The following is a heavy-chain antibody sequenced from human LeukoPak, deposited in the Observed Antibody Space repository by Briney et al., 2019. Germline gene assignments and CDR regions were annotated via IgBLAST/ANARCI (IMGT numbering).Heavy chain of an antibody. J-gene: IGHJ4*02. V-gene: IGHV3-30*04. CDR1: GFTFSSYA. D-gene: IGHD1-26*01. CDR3: AREVWPGATFGFDY. Sequence: GGSLRLSCAASGFTFSSYAMHWVRQAPGKGLEWVAVISYDGSNKYYADSVKGRFTISRDNSKNTLYLQMNSLRAEDTAVYYCAREVWPGATFGFDYWGQGTLVTVSS. CDR2: ISYDGSNK.